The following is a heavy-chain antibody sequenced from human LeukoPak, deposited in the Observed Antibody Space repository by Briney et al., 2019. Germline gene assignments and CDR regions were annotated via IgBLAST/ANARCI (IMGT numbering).Heavy chain of an antibody. CDR2: IKSKTDGGTT. CDR3: TTVVGARNYYYGMDV. Sequence: GGSLRLSCAASGFTFSNAWMSWVRHAPGKGLEWVGRIKSKTDGGTTDYAAPVKGRFTISRDDSKNTLYLQMNSLKTEDTAVHYCTTVVGARNYYYGMDVWGQGTTVTVSS. CDR1: GFTFSNAW. V-gene: IGHV3-15*01. D-gene: IGHD1-26*01. J-gene: IGHJ6*02.